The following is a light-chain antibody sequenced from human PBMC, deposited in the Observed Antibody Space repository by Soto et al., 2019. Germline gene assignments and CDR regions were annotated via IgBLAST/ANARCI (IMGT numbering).Light chain of an antibody. CDR3: LHEYNYPWT. CDR1: QDIRNK. CDR2: GAS. V-gene: IGKV1-6*01. Sequence: AIQMTQFPSSLSASVRDRVVMSCRTSQDIRNKLGWYQQKPGQAPKLLIFGASTLHSGVPSRFSGSGSGTRFTLTITSLQPEDVATYYCLHEYNYPWTFGQGTKVDI. J-gene: IGKJ1*01.